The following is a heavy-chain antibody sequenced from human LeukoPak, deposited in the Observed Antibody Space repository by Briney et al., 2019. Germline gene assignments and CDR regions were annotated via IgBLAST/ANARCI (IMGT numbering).Heavy chain of an antibody. CDR1: GYTFTSYG. V-gene: IGHV1-18*01. Sequence: ASVQVSCKASGYTFTSYGISWVRQAPGQGLEWMGWISAYNGNTNYAQKLQGRVTMTTDTSTSTAYMEPRSLRSDDTAVYYCARAPLIYIAVAEIDYWGQGTLDTVSS. CDR3: ARAPLIYIAVAEIDY. D-gene: IGHD6-19*01. J-gene: IGHJ4*02. CDR2: ISAYNGNT.